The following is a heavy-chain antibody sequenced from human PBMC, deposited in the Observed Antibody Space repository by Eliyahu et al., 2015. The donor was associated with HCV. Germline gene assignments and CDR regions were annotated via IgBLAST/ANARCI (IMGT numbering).Heavy chain of an antibody. J-gene: IGHJ4*02. D-gene: IGHD6-6*01. Sequence: QVHLQESGPGLVKPSETLSLICSVSGGSISSYYWSWIRQPPGKGLEWIGHIYYTGSTYYNPSLKSRVTISVDTSKNHFSLRLSSVTAADTAVYYCARGFRLLDYWGQGTLVSVSS. CDR3: ARGFRLLDY. V-gene: IGHV4-59*01. CDR2: IYYTGST. CDR1: GGSISSYY.